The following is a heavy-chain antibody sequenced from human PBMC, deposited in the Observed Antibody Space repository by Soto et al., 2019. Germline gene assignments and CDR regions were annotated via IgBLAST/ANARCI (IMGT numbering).Heavy chain of an antibody. Sequence: SVKVSCKASGGTFSSYAISWVRQAPGQGLEWMGGIIPIFGTANYPQKFQGRVTITADESTSTAYMELSSLRSEDTAVYYCARDRGRAGTTAKTNYYYYYGMDVWGQGTTVTVSS. CDR3: ARDRGRAGTTAKTNYYYYYGMDV. CDR2: IIPIFGTA. CDR1: GGTFSSYA. J-gene: IGHJ6*02. V-gene: IGHV1-69*13. D-gene: IGHD1-7*01.